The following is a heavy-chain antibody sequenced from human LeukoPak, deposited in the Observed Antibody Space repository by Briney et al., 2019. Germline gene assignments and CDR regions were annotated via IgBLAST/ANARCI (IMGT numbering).Heavy chain of an antibody. V-gene: IGHV4-59*12. J-gene: IGHJ5*02. D-gene: IGHD3-22*01. CDR2: IYYSGST. CDR3: ARGPYYDSSAYYVA. CDR1: GGSISNYY. Sequence: SETLSLTCTVSGGSISNYYWTWIRQPPGKGLEWIGYIYYSGSTNYNPSLKSRVTISVDTSKSQFSLKLSSVTAADTAVYYCARGPYYDSSAYYVAWGQGTLVTVSS.